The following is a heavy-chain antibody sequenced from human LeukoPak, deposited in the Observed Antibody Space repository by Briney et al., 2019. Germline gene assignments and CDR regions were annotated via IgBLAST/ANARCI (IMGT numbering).Heavy chain of an antibody. CDR2: INPNSGGT. D-gene: IGHD3-16*02. CDR3: ARAGTFGGVIVIDY. V-gene: IGHV1-2*02. Sequence: GASVTVSFTSSGYTFTGYYMHWVRQAPGQGLEWMGCINPNSGGTNYAQKFQGRVSMTRDTSISTAYMELSRLRSDDTAVYYCARAGTFGGVIVIDYWGQGTLVTVCS. CDR1: GYTFTGYY. J-gene: IGHJ4*02.